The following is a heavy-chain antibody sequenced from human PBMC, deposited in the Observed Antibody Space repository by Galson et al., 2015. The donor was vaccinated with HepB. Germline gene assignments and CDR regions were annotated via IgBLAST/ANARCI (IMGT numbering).Heavy chain of an antibody. J-gene: IGHJ4*02. D-gene: IGHD3-22*01. Sequence: SLRLSCAASGFTFSSYAMHWVRQAPGKGLEWVAVISYDGSNKYYADSVKGRFTISRDNSKNTLYLQMNSLRAEDTAVYYCARVGIVVADKGVSDYWGQGTLVTVSS. V-gene: IGHV3-30-3*01. CDR2: ISYDGSNK. CDR1: GFTFSSYA. CDR3: ARVGIVVADKGVSDY.